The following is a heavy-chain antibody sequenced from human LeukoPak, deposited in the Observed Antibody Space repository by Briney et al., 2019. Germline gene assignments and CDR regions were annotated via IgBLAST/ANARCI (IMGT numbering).Heavy chain of an antibody. CDR2: ISGNGGST. Sequence: VGPRRLGCTASGFAFRSYAMSWVRQAPGKGLEWVSVISGNGGSTYYADSVKGRFTISRDNSKHTLYLQVNSLRAEDTAVYYCAKGPMVRGVIPGTDYWGQGTLVTVSS. CDR3: AKGPMVRGVIPGTDY. J-gene: IGHJ4*02. CDR1: GFAFRSYA. D-gene: IGHD3-10*01. V-gene: IGHV3-23*01.